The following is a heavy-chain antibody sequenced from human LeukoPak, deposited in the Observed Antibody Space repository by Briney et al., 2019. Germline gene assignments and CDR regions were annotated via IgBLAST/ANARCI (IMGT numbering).Heavy chain of an antibody. CDR2: IIPDGSIR. Sequence: GGSLRLSCAASGLTFSTYWMHWVRHAPGKGLAWVARIIPDGSIRTYANSVQGRVTISRDTAKDTLFLQMNSLRAEDTAVYYCAREARVGGALQYWGQGTPVTVSS. J-gene: IGHJ4*02. CDR1: GLTFSTYW. D-gene: IGHD1-26*01. V-gene: IGHV3-74*03. CDR3: AREARVGGALQY.